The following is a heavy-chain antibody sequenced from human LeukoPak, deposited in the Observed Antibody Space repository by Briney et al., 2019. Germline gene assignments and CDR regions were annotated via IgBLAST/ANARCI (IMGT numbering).Heavy chain of an antibody. J-gene: IGHJ5*02. Sequence: EASVTVSCQASGYTFTSYGISWVRQAPGQGLEWMGWISAYNGNTNYAQKLQGRVTMTTDTSTSTAYMELRSLRSDDTAVYYCARDGVRGIAVAGTGWFDPWGQGTLVTVSS. CDR3: ARDGVRGIAVAGTGWFDP. V-gene: IGHV1-18*01. CDR2: ISAYNGNT. CDR1: GYTFTSYG. D-gene: IGHD6-19*01.